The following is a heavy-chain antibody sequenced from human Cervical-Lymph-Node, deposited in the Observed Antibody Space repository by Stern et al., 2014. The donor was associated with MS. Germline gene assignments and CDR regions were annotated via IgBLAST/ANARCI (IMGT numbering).Heavy chain of an antibody. CDR3: TKAWES. D-gene: IGHD1-26*01. V-gene: IGHV1-8*01. CDR2: INPDSGDT. CDR1: GYIFSSDD. Sequence: QVQLVQSGAEVKKPGASVKVSCKASGYIFSSDDINWVRQASGQGLEWMAWINPDSGDTGYAQKFKGRVALTRDTSINTAYMEMTSLTSDDTAIYYCTKAWESWGQGTLITVSS. J-gene: IGHJ5*02.